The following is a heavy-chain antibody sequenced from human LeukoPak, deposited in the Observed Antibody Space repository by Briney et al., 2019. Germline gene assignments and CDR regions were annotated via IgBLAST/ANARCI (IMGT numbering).Heavy chain of an antibody. J-gene: IGHJ6*02. V-gene: IGHV1-18*01. CDR2: ISTYNGNA. CDR3: ARATYYSGMDV. Sequence: ASVKVSCKADGYTFTSYFITWVRQAPGQGLEWMGWISTYNGNANYVQKFLGRVTMTTDTATSTAYMELRSLRSDDTAVFYCARATYYSGMDVWGQGTPVT. CDR1: GYTFTSYF.